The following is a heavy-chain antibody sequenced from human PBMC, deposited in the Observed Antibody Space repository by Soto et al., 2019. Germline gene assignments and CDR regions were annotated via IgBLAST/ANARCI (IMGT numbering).Heavy chain of an antibody. CDR2: IDHSGST. Sequence: SETLSLTGAFDGGSVHGYYWTWISHPPGEGPEWSGDIDHSGSTNYNPSLKSRVTISVDTSKNQFSLKLRSVTAADMAVFYCARAPDKYYFDSWGQGTLVTV. J-gene: IGHJ4*02. CDR1: GGSVHGYY. V-gene: IGHV4-34*01. CDR3: ARAPDKYYFDS.